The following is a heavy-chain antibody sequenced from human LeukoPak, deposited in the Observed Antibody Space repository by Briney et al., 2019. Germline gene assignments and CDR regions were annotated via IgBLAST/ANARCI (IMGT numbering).Heavy chain of an antibody. V-gene: IGHV1-69*13. CDR3: ARVGRSGSYYDY. CDR1: GGTFSSYA. CDR2: IIPIFGTA. J-gene: IGHJ4*02. D-gene: IGHD1-26*01. Sequence: ASVTVSCQASGGTFSSYAISWVRQAPGQGLEWMGGIIPIFGTANYAQKFQGRVTITADESTSTAYMELSSLRSEDTAVYYCARVGRSGSYYDYWGQGTLVTVSS.